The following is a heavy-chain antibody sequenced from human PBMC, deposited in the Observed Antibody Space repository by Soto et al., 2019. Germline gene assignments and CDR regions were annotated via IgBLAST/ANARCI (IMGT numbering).Heavy chain of an antibody. Sequence: QVQLMQSGAEVKKPGSSVKVSCKASGGTFSTSAISWVRQAPGEGLEWVGGIMPVFATPDYAQKFQGRVTISADESPTTAYLELPSLTTDDTAVYSCARDKDRQQLGGNYYYILDVWGQGTAITVSS. CDR2: IMPVFATP. CDR1: GGTFSTSA. J-gene: IGHJ6*02. D-gene: IGHD3-3*02. CDR3: ARDKDRQQLGGNYYYILDV. V-gene: IGHV1-69*12.